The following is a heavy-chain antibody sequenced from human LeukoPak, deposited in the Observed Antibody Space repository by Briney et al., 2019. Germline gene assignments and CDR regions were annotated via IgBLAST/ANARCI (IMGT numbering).Heavy chain of an antibody. J-gene: IGHJ3*02. V-gene: IGHV4-34*01. Sequence: GSLRLSCAASGFTFSSYAMNWVRQAPGKGLEWIGEINHSGSTNYNPSLKSRVTISVDTSKNQFSLKLSSVTAADTAVYYCARGIAADIWGQGTMVTVSS. CDR1: GFTFSSYA. CDR2: INHSGST. D-gene: IGHD6-13*01. CDR3: ARGIAADI.